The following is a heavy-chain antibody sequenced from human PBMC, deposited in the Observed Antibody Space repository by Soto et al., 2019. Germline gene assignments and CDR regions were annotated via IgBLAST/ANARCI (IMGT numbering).Heavy chain of an antibody. V-gene: IGHV1-46*01. CDR1: GYTFTSYY. CDR2: INPSGGST. D-gene: IGHD3-22*01. Sequence: ASVKVSCKASGYTFTSYYMHWVRQAPGQGLEWMGIINPSGGSTSYAQKFQGRVTMTRDTSTTTVYMELSSLRSEDTAVYYCAKVYDSSGHYYGNPYYHYGMDVWGQGTTVTVSS. J-gene: IGHJ6*02. CDR3: AKVYDSSGHYYGNPYYHYGMDV.